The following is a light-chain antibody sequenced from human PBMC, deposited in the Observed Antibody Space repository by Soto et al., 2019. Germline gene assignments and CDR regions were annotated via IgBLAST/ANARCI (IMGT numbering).Light chain of an antibody. Sequence: DIEMTQSPSSLSASLGDRVTISCRASQSIGSYLNWYQQKPGKAPQLLMHAAGALESGVPSRFSCGGSGTDFALIIDSLEPEDFTTYFGQQSFSSPFTFGPGTTV. V-gene: IGKV1-39*01. J-gene: IGKJ3*01. CDR3: QQSFSSPFT. CDR2: AAG. CDR1: QSIGSY.